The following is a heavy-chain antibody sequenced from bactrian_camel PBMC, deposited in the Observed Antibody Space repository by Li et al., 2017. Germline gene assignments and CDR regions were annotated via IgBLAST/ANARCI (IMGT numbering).Heavy chain of an antibody. CDR1: GCIDSTHI. CDR2: IAKLSGT. J-gene: IGHJ4*01. D-gene: IGHD3*01. CDR3: ATRTDCGWGSTASLLKVVYQI. V-gene: IGHV3S53*01. Sequence: VQLVESGGGLVQPGGSLRLSCAGSGCIDSTHIVAWFRQGPGKEREGVAAIAKLSGTRYAESVKGRFVISKDNAKNTLYLQMNTLKPEDTALYYCATRTDCGWGSTASLLKVVYQIWGQGTQVTVS.